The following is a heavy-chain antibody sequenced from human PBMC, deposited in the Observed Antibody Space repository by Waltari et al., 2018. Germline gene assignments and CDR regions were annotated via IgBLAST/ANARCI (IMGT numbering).Heavy chain of an antibody. V-gene: IGHV4-39*01. CDR2: MSYSGAT. J-gene: IGHJ3*01. D-gene: IGHD5-12*01. Sequence: GGIRQPPGRGLCWIATMSYSGATYNSPSLESRVTVSRDTSKKQLSLKLASVTAADTAVYYCATYIGASVGTAAFDVWSQGTMVTVSS. CDR3: ATYIGASVGTAAFDV.